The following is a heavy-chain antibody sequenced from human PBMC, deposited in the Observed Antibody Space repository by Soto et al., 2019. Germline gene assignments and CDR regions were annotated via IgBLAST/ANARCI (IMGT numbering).Heavy chain of an antibody. CDR2: ISYDGRNT. Sequence: GGSLRLSCAASGFTFSSYGMHWVRQAPGKGLEWVALISYDGRNTHYADSVKGRFTISRDNSKNTLYVLTNSLRAEDTAVYYCAKMRYSANYRATLDYWGQGTLVTVSS. CDR1: GFTFSSYG. CDR3: AKMRYSANYRATLDY. V-gene: IGHV3-30*18. D-gene: IGHD1-26*01. J-gene: IGHJ4*02.